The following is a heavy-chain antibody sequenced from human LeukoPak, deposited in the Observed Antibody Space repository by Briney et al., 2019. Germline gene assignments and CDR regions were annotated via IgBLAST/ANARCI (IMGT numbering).Heavy chain of an antibody. J-gene: IGHJ4*02. CDR1: GGTFSSYA. V-gene: IGHV1-69*13. CDR2: IIPIFGTA. CDR3: AGLRFGGPSYNFDY. Sequence: SVKVSCKASGGTFSSYAISWVRQAPGPGLEWMGGIIPIFGTANYAQKFQGRVTITADESTSTAYMELSSLRSEDTAVYYCAGLRFGGPSYNFDYWGQGTLVTVSS. D-gene: IGHD3-16*01.